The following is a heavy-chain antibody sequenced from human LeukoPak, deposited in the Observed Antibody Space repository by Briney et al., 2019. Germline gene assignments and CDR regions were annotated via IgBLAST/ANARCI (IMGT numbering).Heavy chain of an antibody. D-gene: IGHD5-24*01. J-gene: IGHJ4*02. CDR2: IKEDGTET. Sequence: GGSLRHSCAASGFMFSSNWMSWVRLAPGKGLEWVANIKEDGTETYYVDSVKGRFTISRDNAKNSLCLQMNSLRVEDTAVYYCAKEGRSLQTYWGQGTLVTVSS. V-gene: IGHV3-7*03. CDR3: AKEGRSLQTY. CDR1: GFMFSSNW.